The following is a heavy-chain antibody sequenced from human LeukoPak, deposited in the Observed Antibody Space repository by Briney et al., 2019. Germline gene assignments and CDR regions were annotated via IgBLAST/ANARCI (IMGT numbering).Heavy chain of an antibody. CDR1: GFSFSSHW. CDR3: VRGAVTGQQSDN. Sequence: SGGSLRLSCAASGFSFSSHWMHWVRQAPGEGLVWVPRINSDGSSTNYADAVKGRFTISRDNTKNTLYLQMNSLRPEDTAVYYCVRGAVTGQQSDNWGQGTLITVSS. CDR2: INSDGSST. J-gene: IGHJ4*02. D-gene: IGHD6-19*01. V-gene: IGHV3-74*01.